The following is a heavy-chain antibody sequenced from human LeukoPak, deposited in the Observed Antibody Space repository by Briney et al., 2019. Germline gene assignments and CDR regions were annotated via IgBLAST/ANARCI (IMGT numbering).Heavy chain of an antibody. Sequence: ASVKVSCKASGYTFTGYYMHWVRQAPGQGLEWMGWINPNSGGTNHAQKFQGRVTMTRDTSISTAYMELSRLRSDDTAVYYCARAVESTVTPYNWFDPWGQGTLVTVSS. D-gene: IGHD4-11*01. CDR3: ARAVESTVTPYNWFDP. J-gene: IGHJ5*02. CDR1: GYTFTGYY. CDR2: INPNSGGT. V-gene: IGHV1-2*02.